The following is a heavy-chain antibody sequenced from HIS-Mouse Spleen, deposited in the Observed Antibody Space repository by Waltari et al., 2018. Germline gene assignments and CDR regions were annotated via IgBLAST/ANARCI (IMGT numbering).Heavy chain of an antibody. CDR3: AREIPYSSSWYDWYFDL. V-gene: IGHV4-39*07. J-gene: IGHJ2*01. Sequence: QLQLQESGPGLVKPSETLSLTCTVSGGSISSSSYYWGWIRQPPGRGLVGIGSIFYSGGTYYNPSRRVRVTISVDTSKTQFALKLSSVTAADTAVYYCAREIPYSSSWYDWYFDLWGRGTLVTVSS. CDR1: GGSISSSSYY. D-gene: IGHD6-13*01. CDR2: IFYSGGT.